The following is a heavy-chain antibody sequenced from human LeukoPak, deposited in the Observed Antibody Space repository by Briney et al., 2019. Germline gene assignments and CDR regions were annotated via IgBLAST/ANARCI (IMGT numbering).Heavy chain of an antibody. CDR3: AKDATTTITFDY. Sequence: GGSLRLSCAASGFTLSSYAMSWVREAPGKGLEWVSDISGSGGSTYYRDSVKGRFTISRDNPKNTLYLQMNSQRAADTAVYYCAKDATTTITFDYWGQGTLVTVSS. J-gene: IGHJ4*02. CDR1: GFTLSSYA. V-gene: IGHV3-23*01. CDR2: ISGSGGST. D-gene: IGHD4-11*01.